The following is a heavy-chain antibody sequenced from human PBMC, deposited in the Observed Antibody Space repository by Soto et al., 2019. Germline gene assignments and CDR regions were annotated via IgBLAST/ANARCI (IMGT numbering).Heavy chain of an antibody. D-gene: IGHD3-16*02. J-gene: IGHJ4*02. CDR1: GGTFSSYA. Sequence: QVQLVQSGAEVKKPGSSVKVSCKASGGTFSSYAISWVHQAPGQGLEWMGGIIPIFGTANYAQKVQGRVTITADEATSTAYRELSSLRSEDTAVYYSAGERAYVWGSYRHSFDYWGQGTLVTVSS. CDR2: IIPIFGTA. CDR3: AGERAYVWGSYRHSFDY. V-gene: IGHV1-69*12.